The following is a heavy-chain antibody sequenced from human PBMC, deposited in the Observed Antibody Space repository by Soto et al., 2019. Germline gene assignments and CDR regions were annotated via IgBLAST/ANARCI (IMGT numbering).Heavy chain of an antibody. V-gene: IGHV3-23*01. CDR2: IGGTSDYT. CDR1: GFTFSSYP. J-gene: IGHJ5*02. Sequence: EVQLLESGGGLVQPGGSLRLSCAASGFTFSSYPMTWVRQAPGKGLEWVSTIGGTSDYTYYADSVKGRFTISRDNSTTTLYLKMTSLRGEDTAVYYCAKDQRYYGSPPVAFFDAWGQGTLVTVSS. D-gene: IGHD3-10*01. CDR3: AKDQRYYGSPPVAFFDA.